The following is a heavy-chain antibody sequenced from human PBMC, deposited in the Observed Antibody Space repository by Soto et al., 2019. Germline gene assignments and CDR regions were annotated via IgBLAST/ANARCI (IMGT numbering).Heavy chain of an antibody. Sequence: PSETLSLTCTVSGGSISSYYWSWIRQPPGKGLEWIGYIYYSGSTNYNPSLKSRVTISVDTSKNQFSLKLSSVTAADTAVYYCARLRYYDFWSGYDYWGQGTLVTVSS. CDR1: GGSISSYY. D-gene: IGHD3-3*01. CDR3: ARLRYYDFWSGYDY. CDR2: IYYSGST. V-gene: IGHV4-59*01. J-gene: IGHJ4*02.